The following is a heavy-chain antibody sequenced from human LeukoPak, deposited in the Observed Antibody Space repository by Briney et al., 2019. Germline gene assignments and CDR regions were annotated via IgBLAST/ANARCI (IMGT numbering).Heavy chain of an antibody. D-gene: IGHD3-10*01. CDR3: ARDVPRGVQLTPRGGY. CDR2: INPNSGGT. J-gene: IGHJ4*02. V-gene: IGHV1-2*06. Sequence: ASVKVSCKASGYTFTGYYMHWVRQAPGQGLEWMGRINPNSGGTNYAQKFQGRVTMTRDTSISTAYMELSRLRSDDTAVYYCARDVPRGVQLTPRGGYWGQGNLVTVSS. CDR1: GYTFTGYY.